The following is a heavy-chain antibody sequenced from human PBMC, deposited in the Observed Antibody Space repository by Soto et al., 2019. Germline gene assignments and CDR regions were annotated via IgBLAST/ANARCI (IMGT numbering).Heavy chain of an antibody. CDR3: ARDFYGDYQLYYFDY. J-gene: IGHJ4*02. CDR2: ISYDGSNK. Sequence: PGGSLRLSCAASGFTFSSYAMHWVRQAPGKGLEWVAVISYDGSNKYYADSVKGRFTISRDNSKNTLYLQMNSLRAEDTAVYYCARDFYGDYQLYYFDYWGQGTLVTVSS. D-gene: IGHD4-17*01. V-gene: IGHV3-30-3*01. CDR1: GFTFSSYA.